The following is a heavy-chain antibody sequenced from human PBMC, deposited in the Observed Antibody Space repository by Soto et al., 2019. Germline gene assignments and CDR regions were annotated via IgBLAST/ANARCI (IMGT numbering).Heavy chain of an antibody. Sequence: QVQLQQWGAGLLKPSETLSLTCAVYGGSFTNYYWSWIRQAPGKGLEWIGEINHRGSAKYNPSLESRVTLSVDTSNHQFSLRLISVTAADTAKYYCCGWVNGNWFDLWAQGTLVTVSS. CDR2: INHRGSA. V-gene: IGHV4-34*01. CDR3: CGWVNGNWFDL. CDR1: GGSFTNYY. J-gene: IGHJ5*02. D-gene: IGHD5-12*01.